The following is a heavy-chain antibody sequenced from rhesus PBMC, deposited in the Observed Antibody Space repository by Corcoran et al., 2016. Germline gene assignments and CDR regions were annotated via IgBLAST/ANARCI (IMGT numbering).Heavy chain of an antibody. Sequence: EVQLVESGVGLVQPGGSLRLSCTGSGFTFSSYYIYWVSQSPGTGLEWFAAIYPGGGDSWNTDSEKGRFTISKESAKNTLYLQMDSLRAEDTAVYYCAKDMGGTYYSFDYWGQGVLVTVSS. CDR1: GFTFSSYY. CDR2: IYPGGGDS. D-gene: IGHD3-16*01. J-gene: IGHJ4*01. V-gene: IGHV3-8*01. CDR3: AKDMGGTYYSFDY.